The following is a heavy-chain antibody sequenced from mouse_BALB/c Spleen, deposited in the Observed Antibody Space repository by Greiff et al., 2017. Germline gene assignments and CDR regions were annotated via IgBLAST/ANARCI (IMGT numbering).Heavy chain of an antibody. CDR3: ARGRTGTEPPGLLAY. CDR1: GFTFSDYG. V-gene: IGHV5-15*02. CDR2: ISNLAYSI. Sequence: EVMLVESGGGLVQPGGSRKLSCAASGFTFSDYGMAWVRQAPGKGPEWVAFISNLAYSIYYADTVTGRFTISRENAKNTLYLEMSSLRSEDTAMYYCARGRTGTEPPGLLAYWGQGTLVTVSA. D-gene: IGHD4-1*01. J-gene: IGHJ3*01.